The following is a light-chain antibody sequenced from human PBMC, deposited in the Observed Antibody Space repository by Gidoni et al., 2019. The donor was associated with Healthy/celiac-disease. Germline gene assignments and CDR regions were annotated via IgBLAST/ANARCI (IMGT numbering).Light chain of an antibody. J-gene: IGKJ1*01. CDR2: GAS. CDR3: QQYGSSPWT. CDR1: QSVSSSY. V-gene: IGKV3-20*01. Sequence: ELVLTQSPGILSLSPGERASQSVSSSYLAWYQQKPGQAPRLLIYGASSRATGLPDRFSGSGSGTDFTLTISRLEPEDFAVYYCQQYGSSPWTFGQGTKVEIK.